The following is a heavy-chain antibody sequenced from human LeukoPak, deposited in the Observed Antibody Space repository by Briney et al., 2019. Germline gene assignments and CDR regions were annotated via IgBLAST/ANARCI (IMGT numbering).Heavy chain of an antibody. CDR2: IYTSGST. J-gene: IGHJ2*01. Sequence: SQTLSLTCTVSGGSISSGSYYWSWIRQPAGKGLESIGRIYTSGSTNYNPSLKSRVTISMDTSKNQFSLKLNSMTAADTAVYYCATNRAELWGRSTLVTVSS. V-gene: IGHV4-61*02. CDR3: ATNRAEL. D-gene: IGHD2-2*01. CDR1: GGSISSGSYY.